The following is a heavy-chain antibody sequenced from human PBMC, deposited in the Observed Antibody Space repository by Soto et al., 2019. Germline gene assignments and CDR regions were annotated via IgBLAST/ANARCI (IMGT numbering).Heavy chain of an antibody. CDR3: AKDPPTSKLFYYYYGMDV. Sequence: GSLRLSCAASGFTFSSYAMSWVRQAPGKGLEWVSAISGSGGSTYYADSVKGRFIISRDNSKNTLYLQMNSLRAEDTAVYYCAKDPPTSKLFYYYYGMDVWGQGTTVTVSS. V-gene: IGHV3-23*01. CDR1: GFTFSSYA. CDR2: ISGSGGST. J-gene: IGHJ6*02. D-gene: IGHD2-15*01.